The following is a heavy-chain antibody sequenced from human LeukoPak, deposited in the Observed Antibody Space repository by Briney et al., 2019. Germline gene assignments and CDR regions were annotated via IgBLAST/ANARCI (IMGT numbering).Heavy chain of an antibody. CDR1: GFTFSDYY. V-gene: IGHV3-11*03. J-gene: IGHJ4*02. CDR3: VRRDDLDY. CDR2: IRSYGNT. Sequence: GGSLRLSCAASGFTFSDYYMSWIRQAPGKGLEWVSYIRSYGNTNYADSVRGRFTISRDNAKNSLYLQMNSLRAEDTAVYYCVRRDDLDYWGQGTLVTVSS. D-gene: IGHD1-1*01.